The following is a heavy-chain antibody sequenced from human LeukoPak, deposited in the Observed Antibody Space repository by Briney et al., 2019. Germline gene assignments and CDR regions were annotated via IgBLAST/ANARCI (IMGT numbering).Heavy chain of an antibody. V-gene: IGHV3-33*01. D-gene: IGHD3-10*01. CDR1: GFPFSSYG. CDR3: ATSYGSGSYYHFDY. J-gene: IGHJ4*02. CDR2: IWYDGINQ. Sequence: PGGSLRLSCAASGFPFSSYGMHWVRQAPGKGLEWLTVIWYDGINQYYADSVKGRFTISRDNSKNTLYLQMNSLRAEDTAVYYCATSYGSGSYYHFDYWGQGTLVTVSS.